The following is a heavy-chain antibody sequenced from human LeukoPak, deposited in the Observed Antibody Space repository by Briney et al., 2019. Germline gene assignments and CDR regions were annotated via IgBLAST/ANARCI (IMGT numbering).Heavy chain of an antibody. V-gene: IGHV1-46*01. Sequence: ASVKVSCKASGYTFTSYYMHWVRQAPGQGLEWMGIINPSGGSTSYPQKFQGRVTMTRDMSTSTVYMELSSLRSEDTAVYYCARDFYDKRYFDWFSTSPSGYFDYWGQGTLVTVSS. D-gene: IGHD3-9*01. CDR3: ARDFYDKRYFDWFSTSPSGYFDY. J-gene: IGHJ4*02. CDR1: GYTFTSYY. CDR2: INPSGGST.